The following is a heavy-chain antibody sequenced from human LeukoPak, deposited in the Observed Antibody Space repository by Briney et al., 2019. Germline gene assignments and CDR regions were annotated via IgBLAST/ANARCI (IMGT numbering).Heavy chain of an antibody. Sequence: SETLSLTCTVSGGSISSSSYYWGWIRQPPGKGLEWIGSIYYSGSTYYNPSLQSRVTISVDSSKNQFSLTMSSVTAADTAVYYCGRGMTRWLQFRPLDYWDQGTLVTVSS. J-gene: IGHJ4*02. CDR1: GGSISSSSYY. D-gene: IGHD5-24*01. CDR3: GRGMTRWLQFRPLDY. V-gene: IGHV4-39*07. CDR2: IYYSGST.